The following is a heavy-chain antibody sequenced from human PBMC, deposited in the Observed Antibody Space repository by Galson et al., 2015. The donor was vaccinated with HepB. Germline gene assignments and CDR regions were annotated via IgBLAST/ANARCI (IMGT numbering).Heavy chain of an antibody. D-gene: IGHD3-22*01. CDR3: ANPRGDYYDSIGYRGAFDI. Sequence: SVKVSCKASGGTFSSYAISWVRQAPGQGLEWMGGIIPIFGTANYAQKFQGRVTITAYESTSTAYMELSSLRSEDTAVYYCANPRGDYYDSIGYRGAFDIWGQGTMVTVSS. V-gene: IGHV1-69*13. CDR1: GGTFSSYA. CDR2: IIPIFGTA. J-gene: IGHJ3*02.